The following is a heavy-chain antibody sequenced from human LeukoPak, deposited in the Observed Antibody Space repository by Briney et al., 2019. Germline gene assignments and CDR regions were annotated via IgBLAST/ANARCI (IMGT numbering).Heavy chain of an antibody. CDR1: GGTFSSYA. CDR2: IIPILGIA. D-gene: IGHD4/OR15-4a*01. Sequence: ASVKVSCKAFGGTFSSYAISWVRQAPGQGLEWMGRIIPILGIANYAQKFQGRVTITADKSTSTAYMELSSLRSEDTAVYYCARANYVLAIDYWGQGTLVTVSS. J-gene: IGHJ4*02. V-gene: IGHV1-69*04. CDR3: ARANYVLAIDY.